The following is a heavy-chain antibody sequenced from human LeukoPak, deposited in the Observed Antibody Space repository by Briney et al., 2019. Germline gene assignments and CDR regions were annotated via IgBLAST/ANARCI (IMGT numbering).Heavy chain of an antibody. J-gene: IGHJ4*02. Sequence: PGGSLRLSCAVSGFTFSSYWMSWVRQAPGKGLEWVANIKQDGSEKYYVDSVKGRFTLSRDNAKNSLYLQMNTLRAEDTAVYYCARDRYITRSWGYDFDYWGQGTLVTVSS. CDR3: ARDRYITRSWGYDFDY. V-gene: IGHV3-7*01. CDR2: IKQDGSEK. CDR1: GFTFSSYW. D-gene: IGHD6-13*01.